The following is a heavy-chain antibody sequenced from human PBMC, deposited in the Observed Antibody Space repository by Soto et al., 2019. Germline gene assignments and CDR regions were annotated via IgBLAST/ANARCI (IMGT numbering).Heavy chain of an antibody. CDR3: ARDYSSLVV. D-gene: IGHD6-13*01. J-gene: IGHJ3*01. V-gene: IGHV4-30-2*01. CDR1: GGSISSGGYS. Sequence: SETLSLTCAVSGGSISSGGYSWSWIRQPPGKGLEWIGYIYHSGSTYYNPSLKSRVTISVDKSKNQFSLKLSSVTAADTALYYCARDYSSLVVWGQGTMVTVS. CDR2: IYHSGST.